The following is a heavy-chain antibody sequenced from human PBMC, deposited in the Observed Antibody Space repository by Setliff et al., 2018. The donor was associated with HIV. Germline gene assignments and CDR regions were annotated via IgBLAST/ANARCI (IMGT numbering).Heavy chain of an antibody. J-gene: IGHJ4*02. CDR2: INHDRTT. D-gene: IGHD1-26*01. CDR3: ARGVPLLPPRN. Sequence: KPSETLSLTCAVYGGSFSGYYWNWIRQPPGKGLEWIGEINHDRTTNYNPSLKSRVTISVDTSKNQFSLRLTSVTAADTVVYYCARGVPLLPPRNWGQGALVTVSS. V-gene: IGHV4-34*01. CDR1: GGSFSGYY.